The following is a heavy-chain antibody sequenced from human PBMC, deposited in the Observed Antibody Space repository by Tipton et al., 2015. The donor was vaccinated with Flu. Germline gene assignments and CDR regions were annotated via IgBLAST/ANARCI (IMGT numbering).Heavy chain of an antibody. CDR3: AKGVRIYYNVGFDY. Sequence: SLRLSCAASGFPFSNYAMIWARQAPGKGLEWVSGINGADSTYYADSVKGRSTISRDNFKKTVYLQVTSLRGEDTATYYCAKGVRIYYNVGFDYWGQGTPVTVSS. V-gene: IGHV3-23*01. D-gene: IGHD3-10*01. CDR1: GFPFSNYA. CDR2: INGADST. J-gene: IGHJ4*02.